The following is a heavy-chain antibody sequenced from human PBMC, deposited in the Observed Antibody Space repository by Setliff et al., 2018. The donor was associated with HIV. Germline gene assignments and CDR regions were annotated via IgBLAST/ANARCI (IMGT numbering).Heavy chain of an antibody. J-gene: IGHJ4*02. Sequence: SETLSLTCAVSGGSISSGGYSWTWIRQPPGKGLEWIAYIFHSGSTNYNPSLKSRVTLSVDTSKNQFSLKLSSVTVADTAVYYCARRSGWFYDYWGQGTLVTVSS. CDR2: IFHSGST. CDR3: ARRSGWFYDY. CDR1: GGSISSGGYS. D-gene: IGHD6-19*01. V-gene: IGHV4-30-2*01.